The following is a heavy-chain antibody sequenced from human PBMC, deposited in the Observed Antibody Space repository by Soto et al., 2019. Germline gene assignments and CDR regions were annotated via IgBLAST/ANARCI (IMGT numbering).Heavy chain of an antibody. Sequence: SETLSLTCTVSGGSISSGGYYWSWIRQHPGKGLEWIGYIYYSGSTYYNPSLKSRVTISVDTSKNQFSLKLSSVTAADTAVYYCASEKLELRYSRYPMYYFDYWGQGTLVTVSS. D-gene: IGHD5-12*01. V-gene: IGHV4-31*03. CDR1: GGSISSGGYY. CDR2: IYYSGST. CDR3: ASEKLELRYSRYPMYYFDY. J-gene: IGHJ4*02.